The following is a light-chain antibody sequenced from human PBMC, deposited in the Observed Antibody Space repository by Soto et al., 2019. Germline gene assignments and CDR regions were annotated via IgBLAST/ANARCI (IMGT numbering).Light chain of an antibody. CDR3: CSYAHRSPPLYV. CDR2: EVH. Sequence: QSALTQPASVSGSPGQSITISCTGTSSDIDAYNYVSWFQQHPGKAPKLLIYEVHDRPSGVSDRFSGSKSGNTASLTISGLQAEDEADYYCCSYAHRSPPLYVFGTGTQLTVL. V-gene: IGLV2-14*01. CDR1: SSDIDAYNY. J-gene: IGLJ1*01.